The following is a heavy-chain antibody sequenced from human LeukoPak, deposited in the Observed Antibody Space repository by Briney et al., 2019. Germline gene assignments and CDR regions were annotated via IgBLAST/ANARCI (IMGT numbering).Heavy chain of an antibody. CDR2: IKSKSDGGTT. D-gene: IGHD5-12*01. CDR1: GFTFSNAW. J-gene: IGHJ4*02. Sequence: GGSLRLSCAASGFTFSNAWMSWVRQARGKGLEWVGRIKSKSDGGTTDLAAPVRGGFGISRDDSQNTVYLQMNSPKTEDTAVYYCTTETHSGKYAFDYWGQGTLVTVSS. V-gene: IGHV3-15*05. CDR3: TTETHSGKYAFDY.